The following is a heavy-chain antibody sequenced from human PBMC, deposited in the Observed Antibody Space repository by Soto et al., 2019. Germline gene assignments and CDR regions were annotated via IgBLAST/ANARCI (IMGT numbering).Heavy chain of an antibody. CDR3: ARVGDYGDYRMDV. J-gene: IGHJ6*02. D-gene: IGHD4-17*01. CDR2: IYYSGST. Sequence: SETLSLTCTVSGGSVSSGSYYWSWIRQPPGKGLEWIGYIYYSGSTNYNPSLKSRVTISVDTSKNQFSLKLSSVTTADTAVYYCARVGDYGDYRMDVWGQGTTVTVSS. CDR1: GGSVSSGSYY. V-gene: IGHV4-61*01.